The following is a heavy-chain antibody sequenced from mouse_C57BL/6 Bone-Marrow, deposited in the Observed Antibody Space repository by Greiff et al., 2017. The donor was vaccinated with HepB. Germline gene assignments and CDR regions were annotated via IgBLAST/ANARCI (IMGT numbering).Heavy chain of an antibody. J-gene: IGHJ2*01. D-gene: IGHD4-1*01. V-gene: IGHV1-69*01. CDR2: IDPSDSYT. CDR3: ARLGLYFDY. Sequence: VQLQQSGAELVMPGASVKLSCKASGYTFTSYWMHWVKQRPGQGLEWIGEIDPSDSYTNYNQKFKGKSTLTVDKSSSTAYMQLSSLTSEDSAVYYCARLGLYFDYWGQGTTLTVSS. CDR1: GYTFTSYW.